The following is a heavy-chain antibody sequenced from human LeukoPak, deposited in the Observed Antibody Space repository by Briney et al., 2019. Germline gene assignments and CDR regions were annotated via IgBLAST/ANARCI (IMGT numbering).Heavy chain of an antibody. J-gene: IGHJ6*02. CDR3: AGDDSTYYYYGMDV. V-gene: IGHV1-18*01. D-gene: IGHD2-21*01. Sequence: ASVKVSCKASGYTFTSYGISWVRQAPGQGLEWMGWISAYNGNTNYAQKLQGRVTMTTDTSTSTAYMELRSLRSDDTAVYYCAGDDSTYYYYGMDVWGQGTTVTVSS. CDR2: ISAYNGNT. CDR1: GYTFTSYG.